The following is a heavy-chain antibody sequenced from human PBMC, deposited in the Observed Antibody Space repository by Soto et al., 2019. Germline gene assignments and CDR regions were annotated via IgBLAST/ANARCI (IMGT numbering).Heavy chain of an antibody. CDR2: ISSSGSTI. D-gene: IGHD3-10*01. CDR3: ARTTGVLLWSDY. J-gene: IGHJ4*02. V-gene: IGHV3-48*03. Sequence: GSLRLSCAASGFTFSSYEMNWVRQAPGKGLEWVSYISSSGSTIYYADSVKGRFTISRDNAKNSLYLQMNSLRAEDTAVYYCARTTGVLLWSDYWGQGTLVTVSS. CDR1: GFTFSSYE.